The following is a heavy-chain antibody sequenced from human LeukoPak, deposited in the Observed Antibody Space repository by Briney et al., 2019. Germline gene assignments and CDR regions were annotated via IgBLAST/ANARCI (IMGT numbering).Heavy chain of an antibody. V-gene: IGHV1-69*04. D-gene: IGHD2-15*01. J-gene: IGHJ3*02. CDR2: IIPILGIA. CDR1: GGTFSNYA. Sequence: SVKVSCKASGGTFSNYAISWVRQGPGQGLAWMGRIIPILGIANYAQKFQGRVTITADKSTSTAYMELSSLRSEDTAVYYCASRSGGSDAFDIWGQGTMVTVSS. CDR3: ASRSGGSDAFDI.